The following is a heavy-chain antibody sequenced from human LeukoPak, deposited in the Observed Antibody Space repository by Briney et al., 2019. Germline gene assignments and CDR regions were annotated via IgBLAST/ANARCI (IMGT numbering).Heavy chain of an antibody. Sequence: SETLSLTCTVSGGSISNYYWSWFRQPPGKGLEWIGYIYYSGGTNYNPSLKSRVTISVDTSKNQFSLKLSSVTAADTAVYYCARRYCSGGSCNDAFDIWGQGTMVTVSS. CDR3: ARRYCSGGSCNDAFDI. J-gene: IGHJ3*02. D-gene: IGHD2-15*01. CDR2: IYYSGGT. CDR1: GGSISNYY. V-gene: IGHV4-59*01.